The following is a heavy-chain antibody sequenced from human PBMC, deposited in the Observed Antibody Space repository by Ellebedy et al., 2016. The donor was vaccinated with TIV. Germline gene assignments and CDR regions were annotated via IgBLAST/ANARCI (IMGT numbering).Heavy chain of an antibody. CDR1: GGSVSSGDYY. J-gene: IGHJ4*02. CDR2: IRKDGSER. CDR3: ARGPDYGARSDYFDR. V-gene: IGHV3-7*03. Sequence: GGSLRLSCTVSGGSVSSGDYYWSWVRQAPGKGLDWVATIRKDGSERQIVDSLKGRFAISRDNAKNSVYLQMNSLRAEDTAVYYCARGPDYGARSDYFDRWGQGTLVTVSS. D-gene: IGHD4/OR15-4a*01.